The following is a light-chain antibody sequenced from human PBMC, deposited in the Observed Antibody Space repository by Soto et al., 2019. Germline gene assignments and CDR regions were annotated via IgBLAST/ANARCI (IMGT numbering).Light chain of an antibody. CDR2: DAS. CDR3: QQRDNWTRNT. CDR1: QTVGTY. J-gene: IGKJ5*01. V-gene: IGKV3-11*01. Sequence: EIVLTQIPATLSLFPGETATLSCRATQTVGTYLAWYQQKPGQAPRLLISDASNWATGFPTRFRGSGSGTDSTLTISSLEPEDFAVYFCQQRDNWTRNTFGQATKLEIK.